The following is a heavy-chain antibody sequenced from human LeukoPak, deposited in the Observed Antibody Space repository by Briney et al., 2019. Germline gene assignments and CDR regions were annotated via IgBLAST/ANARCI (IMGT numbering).Heavy chain of an antibody. D-gene: IGHD3-10*01. J-gene: IGHJ4*02. CDR2: IKQDGTEK. Sequence: GGSLRLSCAASGFTFSSKWMSWVRQAPGKGLEWVANIKQDGTEKCYADSVKGRFTISRDNAKNSLYLQMNSLRAEDTAVYYCAKDRVVRGVMGAGGYWGQGTLVTVAS. V-gene: IGHV3-7*05. CDR3: AKDRVVRGVMGAGGY. CDR1: GFTFSSKW.